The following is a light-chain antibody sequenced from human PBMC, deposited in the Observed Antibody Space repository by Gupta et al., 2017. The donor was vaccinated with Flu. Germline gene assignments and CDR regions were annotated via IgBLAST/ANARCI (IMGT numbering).Light chain of an antibody. Sequence: DIVMTQSPLCLPVTPGEPASISCRSSQSLLHSNGYNYLDWYLQKPGQSQQLLIFLGSNLASGVRDRFSGSGSGTDFTLTISSVEAEDVGIYFCMQALQTPYTFGQGTKLEIK. V-gene: IGKV2-28*01. CDR3: MQALQTPYT. J-gene: IGKJ2*01. CDR2: LGS. CDR1: QSLLHSNGYNY.